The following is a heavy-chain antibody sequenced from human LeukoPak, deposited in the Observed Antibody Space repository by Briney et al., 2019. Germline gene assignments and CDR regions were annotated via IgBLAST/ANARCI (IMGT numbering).Heavy chain of an antibody. J-gene: IGHJ3*02. D-gene: IGHD2-15*01. Sequence: GGSLRLSCAASGFTLSSYAMSWVRQAPGKGLNWVSVIYRAGPTYYADSVKGRFTISRDNSKNTLYLQMNSLRVEDTAVYYCARVSPSPGYSLTSFDIWGQGTMVTVSS. V-gene: IGHV3-53*01. CDR2: IYRAGPT. CDR1: GFTLSSYA. CDR3: ARVSPSPGYSLTSFDI.